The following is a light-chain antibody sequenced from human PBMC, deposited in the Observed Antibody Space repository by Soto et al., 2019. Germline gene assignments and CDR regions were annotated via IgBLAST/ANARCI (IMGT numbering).Light chain of an antibody. CDR2: EVR. CDR1: SSDVGAYNY. J-gene: IGLJ1*01. CDR3: SSYRSSTTFV. Sequence: QSALTQPASVSGSPGQSITISCTGTSSDVGAYNYVSWYQQFPGKAPKVIIFEVRKRPSGVSNRFSGSKSGDTASLTISGLQAEDEADYYCSSYRSSTTFVFGTGTQLTVL. V-gene: IGLV2-14*01.